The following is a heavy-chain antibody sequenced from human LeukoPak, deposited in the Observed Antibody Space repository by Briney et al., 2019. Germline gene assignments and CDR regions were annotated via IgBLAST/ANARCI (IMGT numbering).Heavy chain of an antibody. V-gene: IGHV3-30*04. CDR3: AREGGAGYYYGSGSYYGGLFDF. CDR1: GFTFSSYA. Sequence: GGSLRLSCAASGFTFSSYAMHWVRQAPGKGLEWVAVISCDGSNKYYADSVKGRFTISRDNSKNTLYLQMNSLRAEDTAVYYCAREGGAGYYYGSGSYYGGLFDFWGQGTLVTVSS. J-gene: IGHJ4*02. D-gene: IGHD3-10*01. CDR2: ISCDGSNK.